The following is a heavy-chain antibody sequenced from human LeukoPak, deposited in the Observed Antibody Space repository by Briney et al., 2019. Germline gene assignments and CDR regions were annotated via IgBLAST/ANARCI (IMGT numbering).Heavy chain of an antibody. CDR2: IKEDGSEK. CDR3: ARIYLKQASAS. J-gene: IGHJ5*02. V-gene: IGHV3-7*01. CDR1: GFTFTSYW. D-gene: IGHD3-10*01. Sequence: GGSLRLSCAASGFTFTSYWMSWVRQAPWKGLEWVANIKEDGSEKYYVDSVKGRFTISRDNAKNSVSLQMNSLRAEDTAVYYCARIYLKQASASWGQGTLVTVS.